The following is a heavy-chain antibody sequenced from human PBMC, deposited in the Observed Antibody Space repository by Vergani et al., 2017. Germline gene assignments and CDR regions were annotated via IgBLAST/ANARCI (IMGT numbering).Heavy chain of an antibody. CDR3: AKQQGSGRDFHH. J-gene: IGHJ1*01. CDR2: ISSSSSYI. Sequence: EVQLVESGGGLVKPGGSLRLSCAASGFTFSDYSMNWVRQAPGKGLEWVLSISSSSSYIYYADSVKGRFTISRDNARNSLCLQMNSLRAEDTAVYYCAKQQGSGRDFHHWGQGTLVTVSS. V-gene: IGHV3-21*01. CDR1: GFTFSDYS. D-gene: IGHD6-19*01.